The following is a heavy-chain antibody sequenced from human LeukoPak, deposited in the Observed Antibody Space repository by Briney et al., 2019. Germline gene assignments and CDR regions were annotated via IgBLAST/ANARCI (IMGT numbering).Heavy chain of an antibody. D-gene: IGHD2-2*01. Sequence: SETLSLTCTVSGGSISSYYWSWIRQPAGKGLEWIGRIYTSGSTNYNPSLKSRVTMSVDTSKNQFSLKLSSVTAADTAVYYCARGSVVVPTTYNWFDPWGQGTLVTVFS. CDR3: ARGSVVVPTTYNWFDP. J-gene: IGHJ5*02. V-gene: IGHV4-4*07. CDR1: GGSISSYY. CDR2: IYTSGST.